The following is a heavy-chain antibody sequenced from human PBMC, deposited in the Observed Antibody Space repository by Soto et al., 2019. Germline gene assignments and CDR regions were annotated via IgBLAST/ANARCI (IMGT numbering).Heavy chain of an antibody. CDR3: ARESGIAVAGGAFDI. D-gene: IGHD6-19*01. V-gene: IGHV1-46*03. Sequence: GASVKVSCKASGYTFTSYYMHWVRQAPGQGLEWMGIINPSGGSTSYAQKFQGRVTMTRDTSTSTVYMELSSLRSEDTAVYYCARESGIAVAGGAFDIWGQGTMVTVS. J-gene: IGHJ3*02. CDR1: GYTFTSYY. CDR2: INPSGGST.